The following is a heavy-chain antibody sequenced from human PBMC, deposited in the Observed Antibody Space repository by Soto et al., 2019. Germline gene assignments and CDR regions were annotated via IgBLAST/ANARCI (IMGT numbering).Heavy chain of an antibody. J-gene: IGHJ6*02. D-gene: IGHD3-3*01. CDR3: ARDRTLDGYYYGMDV. CDR2: ISSSGSTI. V-gene: IGHV3-48*03. Sequence: GGSLRLSCAASGFTFSSYEMNWVRQAPGKGLEWVSYISSSGSTIYYADSVKGRFTISRDNAKNSLYLQMNSLRAEDTAVYYCARDRTLDGYYYGMDVWGQGTTVTVS. CDR1: GFTFSSYE.